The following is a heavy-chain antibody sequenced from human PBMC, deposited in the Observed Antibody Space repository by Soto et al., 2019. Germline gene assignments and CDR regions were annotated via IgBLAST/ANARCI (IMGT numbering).Heavy chain of an antibody. CDR1: GFSLSNARMG. J-gene: IGHJ3*02. CDR2: IFSNDEK. D-gene: IGHD2-15*01. Sequence: QVTLKESGPVLVKPTETLTLTCTVSGFSLSNARMGVNWIRQPPGKALEWLAHIFSNDEKSYSTSLKSRLTISKDTSKSQVVLTMTNMDPVDTATYYCARINAYCTGGRCYAQDAFDIWGQGTMVTVSS. V-gene: IGHV2-26*01. CDR3: ARINAYCTGGRCYAQDAFDI.